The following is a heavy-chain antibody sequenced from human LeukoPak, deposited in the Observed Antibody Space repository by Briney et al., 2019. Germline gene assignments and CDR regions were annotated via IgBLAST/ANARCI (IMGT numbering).Heavy chain of an antibody. J-gene: IGHJ5*02. CDR2: ISSSGSTI. Sequence: GGSLRLSCAASGFTFSDYYMSWIRQAPGKGLEWVSYISSSGSTIYYADSVKGRFTISRDNAKNSLYLQMNSLKAEDTAVYYCARDWGYCSSTSCYTRSWGQGTLVTVSS. CDR3: ARDWGYCSSTSCYTRS. V-gene: IGHV3-11*04. CDR1: GFTFSDYY. D-gene: IGHD2-2*02.